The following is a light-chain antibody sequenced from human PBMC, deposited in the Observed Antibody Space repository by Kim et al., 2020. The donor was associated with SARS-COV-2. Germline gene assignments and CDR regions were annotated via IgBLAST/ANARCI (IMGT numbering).Light chain of an antibody. CDR3: QQYVTLPYT. CDR2: NGF. CDR1: QDIDKY. J-gene: IGKJ2*01. V-gene: IGKV1-33*01. Sequence: DVQMTQSPSSLSASIGDRLTITCQASQDIDKYVNWYQQKQGEAPKLLIYNGFTLETGVPSRFSGRRSGTFFTVTITSLQPEDTGTYYYQQYVTLPYTFGQGTKLQI.